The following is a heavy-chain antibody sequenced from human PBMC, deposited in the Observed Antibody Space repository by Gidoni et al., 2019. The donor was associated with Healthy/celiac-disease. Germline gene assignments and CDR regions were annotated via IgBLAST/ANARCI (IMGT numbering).Heavy chain of an antibody. CDR2: IYPCDSDT. CDR3: ATPAGVGDDYFDY. CDR1: GYSVTSYW. Sequence: EGQLVQAGAEGKKPGESLKVSCKGSGYSVTSYWIGWVRQMPGKGLEWMGIIYPCDSDTRYSLSFQGQVTISADKSISTAYLQWSSLKASDTAMYYCATPAGVGDDYFDYWGQGTLVTVSS. V-gene: IGHV5-51*01. J-gene: IGHJ4*02. D-gene: IGHD1-26*01.